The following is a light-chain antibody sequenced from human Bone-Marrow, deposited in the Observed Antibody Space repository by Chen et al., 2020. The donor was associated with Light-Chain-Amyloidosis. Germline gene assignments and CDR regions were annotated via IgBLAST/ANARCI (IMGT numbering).Light chain of an antibody. CDR2: GAS. CDR1: QTITTY. Sequence: EIVLTQSPATLSLAPGERATLPCRASQTITTYLAWYQQKPGRAPRLLIYGASYRATGIPARFSGSGSGTDFTLTISSLEPEDFAVFYCQQRSSWPPTFGGGTKVEI. J-gene: IGKJ4*01. V-gene: IGKV3-11*01. CDR3: QQRSSWPPT.